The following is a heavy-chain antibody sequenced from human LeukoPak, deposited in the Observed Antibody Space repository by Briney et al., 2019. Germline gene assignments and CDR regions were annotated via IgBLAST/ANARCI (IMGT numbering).Heavy chain of an antibody. CDR1: AFTFSSYA. J-gene: IGHJ4*02. D-gene: IGHD3-9*01. CDR2: ISGSGMST. CDR3: AKDSGVSDIHVFDY. V-gene: IGHV3-23*01. Sequence: RGSLRLSCAASAFTFSSYAMSWVRQAPGKGLEWVSGISGSGMSTYYADSVKGRFTISRDNSKKTAYLQMNSLRAEDTAVYYCAKDSGVSDIHVFDYWGRGTLVTVSS.